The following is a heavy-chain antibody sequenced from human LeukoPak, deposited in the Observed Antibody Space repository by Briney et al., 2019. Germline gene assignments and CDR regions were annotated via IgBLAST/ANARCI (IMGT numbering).Heavy chain of an antibody. CDR2: INWNGGST. V-gene: IGHV3-20*04. D-gene: IGHD2/OR15-2a*01. J-gene: IGHJ6*03. CDR1: GFTFDDYG. Sequence: PGGSLRLSCGASGFTFDDYGMSWVRQAPGKGLEWVSGINWNGGSTGYADSVKGRFTISRDNAKNSLYLQMNSLRAEDTALYYCARGNSGYYYYYYMDVWGKGTTVTVSS. CDR3: ARGNSGYYYYYYMDV.